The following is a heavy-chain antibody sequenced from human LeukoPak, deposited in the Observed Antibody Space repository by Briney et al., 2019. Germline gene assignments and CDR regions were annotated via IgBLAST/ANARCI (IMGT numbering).Heavy chain of an antibody. Sequence: GGSLRLSCAASGFTFSSYGMHWVRQAPGKGLVWVSRINSVGSSTNYADSVKGRFTISRDNSKNTLYLQMNSLRAEDTAVYYCARDGDGSGSYYTHFDYWGQGTLVTVSS. D-gene: IGHD3-10*01. CDR2: INSVGSST. V-gene: IGHV3-NL1*01. CDR1: GFTFSSYG. J-gene: IGHJ4*02. CDR3: ARDGDGSGSYYTHFDY.